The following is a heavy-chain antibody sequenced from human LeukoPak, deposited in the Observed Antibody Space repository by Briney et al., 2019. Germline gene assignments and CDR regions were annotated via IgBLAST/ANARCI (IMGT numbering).Heavy chain of an antibody. V-gene: IGHV3-20*04. Sequence: GGSLRLSCAASGFTFSDYYMSWLRQAPGKGLEWVSVINWNGGSTGYAASVKGRFTISRDNAKTSLYLQMNSLRAEDTALYYCARDLGQDFWSGYSDYWGQGTLVTVSS. D-gene: IGHD3-3*01. CDR3: ARDLGQDFWSGYSDY. CDR2: INWNGGST. CDR1: GFTFSDYY. J-gene: IGHJ4*02.